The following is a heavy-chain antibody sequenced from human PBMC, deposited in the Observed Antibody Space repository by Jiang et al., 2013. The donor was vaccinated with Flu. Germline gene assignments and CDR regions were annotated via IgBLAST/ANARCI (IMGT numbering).Heavy chain of an antibody. J-gene: IGHJ3*02. CDR3: ARASSSWYSVLGFDI. CDR2: SGST. Sequence: SGSTNYNPSLKSRVTISVDTSKNQFSLKLSSVTAADTAVYYCARASSSWYSVLGFDIWGQGTMVTVSS. V-gene: IGHV4-59*01. D-gene: IGHD6-13*01.